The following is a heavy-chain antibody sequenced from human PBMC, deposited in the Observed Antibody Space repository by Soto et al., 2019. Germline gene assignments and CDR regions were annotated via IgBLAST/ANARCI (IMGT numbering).Heavy chain of an antibody. CDR3: ARGLVCSGGSCYFDY. CDR2: INHSGST. Sequence: SETLSLTCAVYGGSFSGYYWSWIRQPPGKGLEWIGEINHSGSTNYNPSLKSRVTISVDTSKNQFSLKLSSVTAADTAVYYCARGLVCSGGSCYFDYWGQGTLVTVSS. V-gene: IGHV4-34*01. J-gene: IGHJ4*02. CDR1: GGSFSGYY. D-gene: IGHD2-15*01.